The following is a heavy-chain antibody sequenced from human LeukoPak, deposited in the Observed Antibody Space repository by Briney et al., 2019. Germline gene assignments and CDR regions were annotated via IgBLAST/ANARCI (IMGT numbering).Heavy chain of an antibody. CDR3: AREKYGSGSFDY. V-gene: IGHV3-53*01. CDR2: FYSGGST. CDR1: GFTVSSXX. D-gene: IGHD3-10*01. J-gene: IGHJ4*02. Sequence: SGFTVSSXXXXXVRXAPGKGXXSVSVFYSGGSTYSADSVNGRFTISRDNSKNTLYLQMNSLRAEDTAVYYCAREKYGSGSFDYWGQGTLVTVSS.